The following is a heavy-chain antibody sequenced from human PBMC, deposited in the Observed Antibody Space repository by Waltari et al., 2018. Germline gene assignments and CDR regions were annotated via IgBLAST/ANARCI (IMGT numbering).Heavy chain of an antibody. CDR1: TSYY. V-gene: IGHV1-46*01. Sequence: TSYYMHLVRQAPGQGLEWMGIINPSGGSTSYAQKFQGRVTMTRDTSTSTVYMELSSLRSEDTAVYYCASNTYGDYARRAFDIWGQGTMVTVSS. D-gene: IGHD4-17*01. J-gene: IGHJ3*02. CDR2: INPSGGST. CDR3: ASNTYGDYARRAFDI.